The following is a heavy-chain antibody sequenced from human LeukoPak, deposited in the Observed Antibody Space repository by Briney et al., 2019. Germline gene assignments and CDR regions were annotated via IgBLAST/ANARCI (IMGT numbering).Heavy chain of an antibody. J-gene: IGHJ4*02. V-gene: IGHV4-31*03. CDR1: GGSISSGGYY. CDR2: IYYSGST. Sequence: TLSLTCTVPGGSISSGGYYWSWIRQHPGKGLEWIGYIYYSGSTYYNPSLKSRVTISVDTSKNQFSLKLSSVTAADTAVYYCARDLMRSDFWSGYGDYWGQGTLVTVSS. D-gene: IGHD3-3*01. CDR3: ARDLMRSDFWSGYGDY.